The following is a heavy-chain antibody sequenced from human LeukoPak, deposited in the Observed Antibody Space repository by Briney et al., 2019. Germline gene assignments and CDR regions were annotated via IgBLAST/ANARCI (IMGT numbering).Heavy chain of an antibody. CDR3: STHRFGELDY. CDR2: IYYSGRT. Sequence: SETLSLTCTVSGGSISSYFWSWLRQPPGKGLEWIGDIYYSGRTNYNPSVKSRVTISLDTSKNQVSLKLRSVTAADTAVYYFSTHRFGELDYWGQGTLVTVSS. CDR1: GGSISSYF. J-gene: IGHJ4*02. D-gene: IGHD3-10*01. V-gene: IGHV4-59*03.